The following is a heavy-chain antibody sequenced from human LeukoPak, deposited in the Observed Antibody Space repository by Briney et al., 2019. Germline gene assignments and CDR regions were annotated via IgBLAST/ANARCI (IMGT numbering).Heavy chain of an antibody. CDR3: AKTYYYGSGSYYFGVFDY. V-gene: IGHV3-21*01. CDR2: ISSSSSYI. J-gene: IGHJ4*02. CDR1: GFTFSSYS. Sequence: PGGSLRLSCAASGFTFSSYSMNWVRQAPGKGLEWVSSISSSSSYIYYADSVKGRFTISRDNAKNSLYLQINSLRAEDTAVYYCAKTYYYGSGSYYFGVFDYWGQGNLVTVSS. D-gene: IGHD3-10*01.